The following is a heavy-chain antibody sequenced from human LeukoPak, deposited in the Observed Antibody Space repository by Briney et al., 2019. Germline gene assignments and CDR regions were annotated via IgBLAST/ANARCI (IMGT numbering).Heavy chain of an antibody. CDR1: GFTFSSYS. D-gene: IGHD6-13*01. Sequence: AGGSLRLSCAASGFTFSSYSMNWVRQAPGKGLEWVSSISSSSSYIYYADSVRGRFTISRDNAKNSLYLQMNSLRAEDTAVYYCASPYSSRWYELCYWGQGTLVTVSS. J-gene: IGHJ4*02. CDR2: ISSSSSYI. V-gene: IGHV3-21*01. CDR3: ASPYSSRWYELCY.